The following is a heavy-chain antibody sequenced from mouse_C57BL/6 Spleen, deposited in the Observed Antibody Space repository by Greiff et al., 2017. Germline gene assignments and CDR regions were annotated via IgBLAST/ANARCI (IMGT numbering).Heavy chain of an antibody. V-gene: IGHV1-55*01. Sequence: VQLQQPGAELVKPGASVKMSCKASGYTFTSYWITWVKQRPGQGLEWIGDIYPGSGSTNYNEKFKSKATLTIYTSSSTAYMQLSSLSSEDSAVYYCSRWNYGSSWFAYWGQGTLVTVSA. J-gene: IGHJ3*01. CDR1: GYTFTSYW. CDR3: SRWNYGSSWFAY. D-gene: IGHD1-1*01. CDR2: IYPGSGST.